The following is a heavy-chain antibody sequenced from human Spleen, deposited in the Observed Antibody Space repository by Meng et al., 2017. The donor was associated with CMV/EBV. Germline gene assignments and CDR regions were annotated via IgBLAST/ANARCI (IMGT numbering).Heavy chain of an antibody. CDR2: INPSGGYT. CDR3: ARGFTRFCGGNCYTDY. J-gene: IGHJ4*02. CDR1: GYTFTSYY. V-gene: IGHV1-46*01. Sequence: ASVKVSCKASGYTFTSYYVHWVRQAPGQGLEWMGIINPSGGYTNFAQKFQGRVTMTRDTSTSTVYMELSSLRSEDTAVYYCARGFTRFCGGNCYTDYWGQGTLVTVSS. D-gene: IGHD2-21*01.